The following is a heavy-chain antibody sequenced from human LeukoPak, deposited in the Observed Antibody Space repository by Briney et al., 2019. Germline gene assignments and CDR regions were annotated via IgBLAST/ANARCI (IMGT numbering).Heavy chain of an antibody. V-gene: IGHV3-30*02. CDR2: IRYDGSNK. CDR3: AKQAVPAATIYFDY. D-gene: IGHD2-2*01. J-gene: IGHJ4*02. CDR1: GFTFSSYG. Sequence: GGSPRLSCAASGFTFSSYGMHWVRQAPGKGLEWVAFIRYDGSNKYYADSVKGRFTISRDNSKNTLYLQMNSLRAEDTAVYYCAKQAVPAATIYFDYWGQGTLVTVSS.